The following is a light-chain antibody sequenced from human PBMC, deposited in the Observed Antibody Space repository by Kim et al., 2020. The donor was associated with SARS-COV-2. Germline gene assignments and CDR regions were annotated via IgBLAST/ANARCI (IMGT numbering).Light chain of an antibody. V-gene: IGLV2-11*01. Sequence: QSALTQPRSVSGSPGQSVTVSCTGTSSDVGGYNYVSWYQQHPGKVPKLIIYDVTKRPSGVPDRFSGSKSGNTASLTISGLQAEDEADYYCCSYAGSYTLGVFGGGTKLTVL. CDR2: DVT. CDR1: SSDVGGYNY. J-gene: IGLJ2*01. CDR3: CSYAGSYTLGV.